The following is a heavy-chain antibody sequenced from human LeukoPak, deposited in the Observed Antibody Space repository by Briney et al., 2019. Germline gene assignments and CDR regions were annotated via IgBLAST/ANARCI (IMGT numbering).Heavy chain of an antibody. CDR2: IIPIFGTA. CDR3: ARVLYSYGAYYFDY. CDR1: GGTFSSYA. D-gene: IGHD5-18*01. J-gene: IGHJ4*02. V-gene: IGHV1-69*13. Sequence: GASVKVSCKASGGTFSSYAISWVRQAPGQGLEWMGGIIPIFGTANYAQKFQGRVTITADESTSTAYMELSSLRSEGTAVYYCARVLYSYGAYYFDYWGQGTLVTVSS.